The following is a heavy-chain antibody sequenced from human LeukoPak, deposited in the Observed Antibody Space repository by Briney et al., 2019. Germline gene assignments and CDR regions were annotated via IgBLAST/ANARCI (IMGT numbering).Heavy chain of an antibody. CDR1: GGSFSGYY. Sequence: SETLSLTCAVYGGSFSGYYWSWIRQPPGKGLEWIGEINHSGSTNYNPSLKSRVTISVDTSKNQFPLKLSSVTAADTAVYYCARAADSSSWVFDYWGQGTLVTVSS. J-gene: IGHJ4*02. CDR2: INHSGST. CDR3: ARAADSSSWVFDY. V-gene: IGHV4-34*01. D-gene: IGHD6-13*01.